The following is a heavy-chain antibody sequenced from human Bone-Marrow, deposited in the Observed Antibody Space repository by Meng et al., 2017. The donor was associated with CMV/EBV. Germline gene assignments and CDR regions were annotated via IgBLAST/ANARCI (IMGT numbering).Heavy chain of an antibody. CDR3: ARYYDVFSGYLHYFAY. Sequence: GGSLRLSCVVSGFSISNYWMGWVRQAPGKGLEWVANINEDGSEKFYVDSVRGRFTISRDKARNSLYLQMDSLRAEDTALYYCARYYDVFSGYLHYFAYWGQGTQVTVYS. V-gene: IGHV3-7*01. CDR1: GFSISNYW. J-gene: IGHJ4*02. CDR2: INEDGSEK. D-gene: IGHD3-3*01.